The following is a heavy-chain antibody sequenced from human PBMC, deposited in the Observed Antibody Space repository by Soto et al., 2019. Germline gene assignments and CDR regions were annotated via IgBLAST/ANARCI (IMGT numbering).Heavy chain of an antibody. CDR1: GGSISSGGYY. J-gene: IGHJ4*02. Sequence: SETLSLTCTVSGGSISSGGYYWSWIRQHPGKGLEWIGYIYYSGSTYYNPSLKSRVTISVDTSKNQFSLKLGSVTAADTAVYYCARWQEWLLYSDYWGQGTLVTVSS. V-gene: IGHV4-31*03. CDR2: IYYSGST. D-gene: IGHD3-3*01. CDR3: ARWQEWLLYSDY.